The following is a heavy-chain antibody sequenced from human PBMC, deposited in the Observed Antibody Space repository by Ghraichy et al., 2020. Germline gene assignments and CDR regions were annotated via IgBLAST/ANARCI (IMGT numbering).Heavy chain of an antibody. D-gene: IGHD2-15*01. CDR1: GGSISSGAYY. J-gene: IGHJ4*02. CDR3: ARDGGNCGGSTCPFDN. V-gene: IGHV4-31*03. CDR2: IHHSGNS. Sequence: SETLSLTCTVSGGSISSGAYYWSWIRQHPGKGLEWIGYIHHSGNSFYNPSLKSRVIISADTSKNQFSLKLTSVTAADTAVYYCARDGGNCGGSTCPFDNWGQGTLVTVSS.